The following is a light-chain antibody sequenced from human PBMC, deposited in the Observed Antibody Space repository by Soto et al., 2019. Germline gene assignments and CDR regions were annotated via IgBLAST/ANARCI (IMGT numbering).Light chain of an antibody. J-gene: IGLJ1*01. V-gene: IGLV2-8*01. CDR2: EVV. CDR3: KSYAGSNTYV. Sequence: SVLTQPPSACGSPGQSFTISCTGTKNDIGVYDFVSWYQHHPGKAPRLIIYEVVQRPSGVPDRFSGYKSGNTASLTVSGLQAADEADYFCKSYAGSNTYVFGSGTKVTVL. CDR1: KNDIGVYDF.